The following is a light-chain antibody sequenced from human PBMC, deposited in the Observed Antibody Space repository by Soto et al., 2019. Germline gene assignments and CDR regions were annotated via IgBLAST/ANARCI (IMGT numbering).Light chain of an antibody. Sequence: QSALTQPASVSGSPGQSTAISCTGTSSDVGTYNSVSWYQQFPGKAPKLILYAVTNRPSGISNRFSGSKSGNTASLTISGLQSEDEADYFCSSYTTSATLVFGLGTKLTVL. CDR2: AVT. V-gene: IGLV2-14*01. CDR3: SSYTTSATLV. J-gene: IGLJ2*01. CDR1: SSDVGTYNS.